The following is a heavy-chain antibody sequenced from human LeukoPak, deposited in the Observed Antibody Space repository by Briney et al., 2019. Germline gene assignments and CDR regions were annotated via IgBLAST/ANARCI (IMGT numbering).Heavy chain of an antibody. Sequence: ASVTVSCKASGYTFTGYYRHWVRQAPGQGLEWMGWINPNSGGTNYAQTVQGRVTMTRERSISTAYMELSRLRYDDTAVYYCARDKGWWLPDPLYYFDYWGQGTLVTVSS. D-gene: IGHD5-12*01. J-gene: IGHJ4*02. CDR2: INPNSGGT. CDR1: GYTFTGYY. V-gene: IGHV1-2*02. CDR3: ARDKGWWLPDPLYYFDY.